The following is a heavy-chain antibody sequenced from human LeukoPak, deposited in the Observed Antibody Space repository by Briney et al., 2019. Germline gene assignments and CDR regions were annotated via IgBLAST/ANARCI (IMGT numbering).Heavy chain of an antibody. CDR3: ARTPVVRGNNWFDP. Sequence: SQTLSLTCTVSGGSISSGDYYWSWIRQPPGKGLEWIGYIYYSGSTYYNPSLKSRVTISVDTSKNQFSLKLSSVTAADTAVYYCARTPVVRGNNWFDPWGQGTLVTVSS. V-gene: IGHV4-30-4*01. J-gene: IGHJ5*02. CDR2: IYYSGST. D-gene: IGHD3-10*01. CDR1: GGSISSGDYY.